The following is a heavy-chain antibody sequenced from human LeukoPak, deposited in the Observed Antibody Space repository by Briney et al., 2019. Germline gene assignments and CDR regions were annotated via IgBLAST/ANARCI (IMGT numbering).Heavy chain of an antibody. CDR2: ISGSGGST. CDR3: ANSHSGGDGYSG. D-gene: IGHD5-24*01. CDR1: GFTFGSYA. J-gene: IGHJ4*02. V-gene: IGHV3-23*01. Sequence: PGGSLRLSCAASGFTFGSYAMSWVRQAPGKGLEGVSAISGSGGSTYYADSVKGGFTISRDSSKNTLYMQMNSLRAEDTAVYYCANSHSGGDGYSGWGQGTLVTVSS.